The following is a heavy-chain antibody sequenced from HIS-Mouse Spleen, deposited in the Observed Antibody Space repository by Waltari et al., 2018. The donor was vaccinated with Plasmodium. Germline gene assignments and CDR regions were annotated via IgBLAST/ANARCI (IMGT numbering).Heavy chain of an antibody. CDR3: ARESSSSWYFDY. V-gene: IGHV3-21*01. CDR2: IRSSSSYI. Sequence: EVQLVESGGGLVKPGGSLRLSCAASGFTFSSYSMNWVRQAPGKGREGVSSIRSSSSYIYYADSVKGRFTISRDNAKNSLYLQMNSLRAEDTAVYYCARESSSSWYFDYWGQGTLVTVSS. J-gene: IGHJ4*02. CDR1: GFTFSSYS. D-gene: IGHD6-13*01.